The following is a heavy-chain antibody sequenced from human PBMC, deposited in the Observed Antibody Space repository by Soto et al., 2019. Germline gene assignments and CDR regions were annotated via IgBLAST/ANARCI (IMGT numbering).Heavy chain of an antibody. D-gene: IGHD3-3*01. CDR2: ISAYFVNS. V-gene: IGHV1-18*04. J-gene: IGHJ5*02. Sequence: ASVTVSCKASGYTVTRYGISGVRQAPGQGFYLVGWISAYFVNSNYSPTLHGSVTMTTDQSTNAAYMELRRQGTDATPENYCARDLDWHFPGRVRWFDPFGQGTLVTV. CDR3: ARDLDWHFPGRVRWFDP. CDR1: GYTVTRYG.